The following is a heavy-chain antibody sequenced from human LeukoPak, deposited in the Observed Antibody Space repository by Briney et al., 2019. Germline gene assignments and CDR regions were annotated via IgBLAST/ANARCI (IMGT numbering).Heavy chain of an antibody. J-gene: IGHJ2*01. V-gene: IGHV1-69*05. CDR2: IIPIFGTA. CDR3: AREDRYCSGGSCVDL. Sequence: GASVKVSCKASGGTFSSYAISWVRQGPGQGLGWMGGIIPIFGTANYAQKFQGRVTITTDESTSPAYMELSSLRSEDTAVYYCAREDRYCSGGSCVDLWGRGTLVTVSS. CDR1: GGTFSSYA. D-gene: IGHD2-15*01.